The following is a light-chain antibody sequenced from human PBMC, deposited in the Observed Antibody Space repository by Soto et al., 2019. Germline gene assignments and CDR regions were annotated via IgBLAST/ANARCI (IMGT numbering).Light chain of an antibody. Sequence: DIPMTQSPSSLSASVGDRVTITCPASQSISSYLNWYQQKPGKAPKLLIYAASSLQSGVPSRFSGSGSGTDFTLTISSLQPEDVATYYCQKYNSAPTWTFGQGTKVDIK. CDR2: AAS. CDR1: QSISSY. V-gene: IGKV1-39*01. J-gene: IGKJ1*01. CDR3: QKYNSAPTWT.